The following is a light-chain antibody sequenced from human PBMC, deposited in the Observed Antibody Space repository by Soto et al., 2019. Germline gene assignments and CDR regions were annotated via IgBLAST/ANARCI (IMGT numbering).Light chain of an antibody. CDR2: GTS. Sequence: EVVLTQSPGTLSLSRGERATLSCRASERIYSAYLGWYQQKPGQAPRLLIYGTSSRATGIPDRFSGSGSGTEFTLTISSLQSEDFAVYYCQQYNNWPRTFGQGTRLEIK. V-gene: IGKV3-20*01. CDR3: QQYNNWPRT. CDR1: ERIYSAY. J-gene: IGKJ5*01.